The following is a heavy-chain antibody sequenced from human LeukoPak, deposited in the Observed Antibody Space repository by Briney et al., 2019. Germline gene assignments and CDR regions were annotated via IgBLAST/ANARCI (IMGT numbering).Heavy chain of an antibody. CDR2: INPDSGGT. D-gene: IGHD4-17*01. Sequence: ASVKVSCKASGYTFTAYEIHWVRQAPGQGLEWMGRINPDSGGTRSEQKFQGRVTMTRDTSISTAYMDLNSLRSDDSAVYYCARVVSHDYGDYVGALDIWGQGTMVTVSS. CDR3: ARVVSHDYGDYVGALDI. J-gene: IGHJ3*02. V-gene: IGHV1-2*06. CDR1: GYTFTAYE.